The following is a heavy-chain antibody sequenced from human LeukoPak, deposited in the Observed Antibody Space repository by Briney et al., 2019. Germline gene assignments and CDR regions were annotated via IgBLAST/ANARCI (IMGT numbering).Heavy chain of an antibody. Sequence: GGSLRLSCAASGFTVSSNYMSWVRQAPGKGLEWVSVIYSGGSTYYADSVKGRFTISRDNSKNTLYLQMNSLRAEDTAVYYCARAKSSSWYKGMDVWGQGTTVTVSS. D-gene: IGHD6-13*01. J-gene: IGHJ6*02. CDR2: IYSGGST. CDR3: ARAKSSSWYKGMDV. V-gene: IGHV3-53*01. CDR1: GFTVSSNY.